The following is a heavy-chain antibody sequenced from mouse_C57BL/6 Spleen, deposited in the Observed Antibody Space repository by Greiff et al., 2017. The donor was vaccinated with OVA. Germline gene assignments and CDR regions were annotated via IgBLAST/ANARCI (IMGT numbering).Heavy chain of an antibody. D-gene: IGHD1-2*01. CDR1: GYTFSSYW. Sequence: QVQLQQPGAELVRPGSSVKLSCKASGYTFSSYWMHWVKQRPIQGLEWIGNIDPSDSETHYNQKFKDKATLTVDKSSSTAYMHLSSLTSEDSAVYYCARHYDGRRNYAMNNWGQGTSVTVSS. V-gene: IGHV1-52*01. CDR2: IDPSDSET. J-gene: IGHJ4*01. CDR3: ARHYDGRRNYAMNN.